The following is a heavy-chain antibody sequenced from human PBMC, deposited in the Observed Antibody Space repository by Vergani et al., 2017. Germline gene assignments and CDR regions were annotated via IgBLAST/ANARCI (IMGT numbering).Heavy chain of an antibody. CDR1: NDSVSNTFYY. CDR2: IYYSGST. D-gene: IGHD2-15*01. J-gene: IGHJ4*02. Sequence: QVQLQESGPGLVKPSETLPLTCTVSNDSVSNTFYYWGWIRQTPGKGLEWIGSIYYSGSTYYNPSLESRVTMSVDTSKNQFSLKLNSVTAADTAVYYCARGSRSEGGSGPDKWGQGTLVTVSS. CDR3: ARGSRSEGGSGPDK. V-gene: IGHV4-39*07.